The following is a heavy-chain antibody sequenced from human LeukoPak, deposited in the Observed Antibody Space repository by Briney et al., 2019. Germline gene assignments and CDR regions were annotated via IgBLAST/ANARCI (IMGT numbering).Heavy chain of an antibody. V-gene: IGHV1-46*01. CDR1: GYTFTGYY. D-gene: IGHD4-17*01. CDR2: INPRGGST. Sequence: ASVKVSCKASGYTFTGYYVHWVRQAPGQGLEWMGIINPRGGSTSYAQKFQGRVTMTRDTSTSTVYMELSSLRSEDTAVYYCARRLSYGDYVAGYWGQGTLVTVSS. J-gene: IGHJ4*02. CDR3: ARRLSYGDYVAGY.